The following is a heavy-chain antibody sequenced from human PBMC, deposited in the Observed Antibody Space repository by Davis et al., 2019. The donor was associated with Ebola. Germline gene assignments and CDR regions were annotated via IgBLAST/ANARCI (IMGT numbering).Heavy chain of an antibody. Sequence: GGSLRLSCVASGFRFGDYAMHWVRQGPGKGLEWVSSISWNSGRIGYVDSVKGRFTISRDNSKNTLYLQIDSLRAEDTAVYHCARGGYYDSNGYSHAAFDIWGQGTMVTVSS. D-gene: IGHD3-22*01. CDR1: GFRFGDYA. CDR3: ARGGYYDSNGYSHAAFDI. J-gene: IGHJ3*02. V-gene: IGHV3-9*01. CDR2: ISWNSGRI.